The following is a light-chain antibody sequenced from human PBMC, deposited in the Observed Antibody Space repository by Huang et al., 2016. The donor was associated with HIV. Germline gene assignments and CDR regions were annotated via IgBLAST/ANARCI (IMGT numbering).Light chain of an antibody. CDR1: KDINNF. CDR3: QQYYSYRT. J-gene: IGKJ1*01. CDR2: AAS. V-gene: IGKV1-8*01. Sequence: AIRMTQSPSSLSASTGDRVNITCRASKDINNFLAWYQQKPGKAPNLLIYAASILETGVPSMFSGSGSGTEFNLSISCLQSEDFATYYCQQYYSYRTFGQGTQVEIK.